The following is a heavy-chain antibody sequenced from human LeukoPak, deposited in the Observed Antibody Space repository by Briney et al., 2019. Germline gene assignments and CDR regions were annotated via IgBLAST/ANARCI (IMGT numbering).Heavy chain of an antibody. V-gene: IGHV4-39*07. CDR3: ARAPLIRGVALFDY. D-gene: IGHD3-10*01. CDR1: GGSISSSSYY. CDR2: IYYSGST. J-gene: IGHJ4*02. Sequence: SETLSLTCTVSGGSISSSSYYWGWIRQPPGKGLEWIGSIYYSGSTYYNPSLKSRVTISVDTSKNQFSLKLSSVTAADTAVYYCARAPLIRGVALFDYWGQGTLVTVSS.